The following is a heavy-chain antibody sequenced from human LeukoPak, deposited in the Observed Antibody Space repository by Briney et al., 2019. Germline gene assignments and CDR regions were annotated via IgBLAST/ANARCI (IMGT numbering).Heavy chain of an antibody. Sequence: GGSLRLSCAASGFTFSSYWMSWVRQAPGKGLEWVANIKQDGSEKYYVDSVKGRFTISRDNAKNSLYLQMNSLRAEDTAVYYCARGGRVMGPYYYGSGYFDYWGQGTLVTVSS. V-gene: IGHV3-7*03. CDR2: IKQDGSEK. CDR3: ARGGRVMGPYYYGSGYFDY. J-gene: IGHJ4*02. D-gene: IGHD3-10*01. CDR1: GFTFSSYW.